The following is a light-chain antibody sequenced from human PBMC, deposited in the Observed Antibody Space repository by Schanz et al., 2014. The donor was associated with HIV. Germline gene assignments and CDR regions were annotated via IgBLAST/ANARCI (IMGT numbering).Light chain of an antibody. CDR3: QQYGGPPHT. CDR1: QSVGGSQ. CDR2: ATS. Sequence: ETVLTQSPGSLSLSPGERATLSCRTSQSVGGSQLAWYQHKRGQAPRLLIYATSFRATGIPDRFSGSGSGTDFTLTISRLEPEDFAVYYCQQYGGPPHTFGQGTKLEIK. J-gene: IGKJ2*01. V-gene: IGKV3-20*01.